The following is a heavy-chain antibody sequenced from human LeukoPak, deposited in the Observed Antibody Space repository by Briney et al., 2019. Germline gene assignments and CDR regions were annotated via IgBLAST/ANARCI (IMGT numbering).Heavy chain of an antibody. V-gene: IGHV1-18*01. J-gene: IGHJ5*02. CDR1: GGTFSSYA. CDR3: ARDLPVVAATLVGWFDP. Sequence: GASVKVSCKASGGTFSSYAISWVRQAPGQGLEWMGWISAYNGNTNYAQKLQGRVTMTTDTSTSTAYMELRSLRSDDTAVYYCARDLPVVAATLVGWFDPWGQGTLVTVSS. D-gene: IGHD2-15*01. CDR2: ISAYNGNT.